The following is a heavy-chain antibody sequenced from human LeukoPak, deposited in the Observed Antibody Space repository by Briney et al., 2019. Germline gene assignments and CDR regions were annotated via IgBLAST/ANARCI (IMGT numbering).Heavy chain of an antibody. CDR3: ATYYDFWSGYSGTNWFDP. CDR2: FDPKDGET. V-gene: IGHV1-24*01. D-gene: IGHD3-3*01. J-gene: IGHJ5*02. CDR1: GYTLTELS. Sequence: GASVKVSCKVSGYTLTELSMHWVRQAPGKGLEWMGGFDPKDGETIYAQKFQGRVTMTEDTSTDTAYMELSSLRSEDTAVYYCATYYDFWSGYSGTNWFDPWGQGTLVTVSS.